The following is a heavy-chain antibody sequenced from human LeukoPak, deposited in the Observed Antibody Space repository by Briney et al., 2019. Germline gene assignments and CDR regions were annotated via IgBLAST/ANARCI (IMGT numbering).Heavy chain of an antibody. Sequence: SETLSLTCTVSGGSISSSSYYWSWIRQPPGKGLEWIGYIYTSGSTNYNPSLKSRVTISVDTSKNQFSLKLSSVTAADTAVYYCARTESGYFDLWGRGTLVTVSS. J-gene: IGHJ2*01. V-gene: IGHV4-61*05. CDR3: ARTESGYFDL. CDR1: GGSISSSSYY. CDR2: IYTSGST.